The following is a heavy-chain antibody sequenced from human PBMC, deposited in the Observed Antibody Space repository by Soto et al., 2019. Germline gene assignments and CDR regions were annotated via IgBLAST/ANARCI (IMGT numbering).Heavy chain of an antibody. CDR3: ARGIGGSPDF. CDR2: ISSSSTTT. CDR1: GFTFSDYY. Sequence: QVQLVESGGGLVKPGGSLRLSCAASGFTFSDYYMTWIRQAPGKGLEWVSYISSSSTTTHYADAVKGRFTISRDNAKKSMYLQMTSLRAEDTAVYYCARGIGGSPDFWGQGTLVTVSS. D-gene: IGHD1-26*01. J-gene: IGHJ4*02. V-gene: IGHV3-11*01.